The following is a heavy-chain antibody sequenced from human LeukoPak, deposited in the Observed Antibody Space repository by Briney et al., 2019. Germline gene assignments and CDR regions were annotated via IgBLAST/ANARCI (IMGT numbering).Heavy chain of an antibody. J-gene: IGHJ5*02. CDR1: GFTFDIFG. V-gene: IGHV3-33*01. CDR2: IWYDGSDK. D-gene: IGHD3-10*01. Sequence: GGSLRLSCVASGFTFDIFGMHWVRQAPGKGLEWVAVIWYDGSDKYYADSVKGRFTISRDNSKNTVYLQMSSLRVEDTAVYYCVRDMGTNGDTPYGSGNSNYFDPWGQGTLVTVSS. CDR3: VRDMGTNGDTPYGSGNSNYFDP.